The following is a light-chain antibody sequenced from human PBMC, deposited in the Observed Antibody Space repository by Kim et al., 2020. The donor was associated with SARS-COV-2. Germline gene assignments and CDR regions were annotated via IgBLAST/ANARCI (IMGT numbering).Light chain of an antibody. CDR2: DAS. CDR1: QFISTW. V-gene: IGKV1-5*01. CDR3: QQNHIYPYS. Sequence: DIQMTQSPSTLSSSVGDRVTITCRASQFISTWLAWYQQKPGKAPNLLIYDASSLESGVPSRFSGSGSGTEFTLTISSLQPDDFATYYCQQNHIYPYSFGQGTKLEIK. J-gene: IGKJ2*03.